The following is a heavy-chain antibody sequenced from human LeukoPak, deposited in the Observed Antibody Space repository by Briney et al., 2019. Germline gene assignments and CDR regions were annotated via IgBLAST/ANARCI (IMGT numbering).Heavy chain of an antibody. CDR2: IYYSGST. V-gene: IGHV4-59*12. J-gene: IGHJ4*02. D-gene: IGHD6-13*01. CDR3: ARLYPDSSSWYYFDY. CDR1: GGSISSYY. Sequence: SETLSLTCTVSGGSISSYYWSWIRQPPGKGLEWIGYIYYSGSTNYNPSLKSRVTISVDTSKNQFSLKLSSVTAADTAVYYCARLYPDSSSWYYFDYWGQGTLVTVSS.